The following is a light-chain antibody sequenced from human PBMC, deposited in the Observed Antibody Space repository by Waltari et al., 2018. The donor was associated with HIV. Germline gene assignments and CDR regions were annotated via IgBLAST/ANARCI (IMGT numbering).Light chain of an antibody. Sequence: SYELTQPPSVSVSPGQKDRITCSGDALPKQYAYWYQQKPGQAPVLVIDKDSEKPSGSHWRFAGARSGTTVTLTISGVQAEVEADYYCQSADSSGTYVVFGGGTKLTVL. CDR2: KDS. J-gene: IGLJ2*01. CDR1: ALPKQY. V-gene: IGLV3-25*03. CDR3: QSADSSGTYVV.